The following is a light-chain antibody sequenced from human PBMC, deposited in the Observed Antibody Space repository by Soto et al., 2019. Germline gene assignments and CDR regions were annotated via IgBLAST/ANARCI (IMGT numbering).Light chain of an antibody. CDR3: MQALQTQLT. V-gene: IGKV2-28*01. CDR2: LGS. J-gene: IGKJ4*01. Sequence: DIVMTQSPLSLPVTPGEPASISCRFSQNLLHSNGYNYLDWYLQKPGQSPQLLIYLGSNRASGVPDRFSGSGSGTDFTLKISRVEAEDVGVYYCMQALQTQLTFGGGTKVEIK. CDR1: QNLLHSNGYNY.